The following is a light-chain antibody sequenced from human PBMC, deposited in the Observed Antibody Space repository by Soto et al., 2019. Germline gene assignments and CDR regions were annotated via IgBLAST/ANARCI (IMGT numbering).Light chain of an antibody. CDR3: QQYGISPWT. CDR1: QSVINSY. CDR2: GAS. J-gene: IGKJ1*01. Sequence: EIVLTQSPGTLSLSPGERATLSCRASQSVINSYLAWYQQKPGQAPRLLIYGASNRPTGIPDRFSGSGSGTDFTLTISRLEPEDFAVYYCQQYGISPWTFGQGTK. V-gene: IGKV3-20*01.